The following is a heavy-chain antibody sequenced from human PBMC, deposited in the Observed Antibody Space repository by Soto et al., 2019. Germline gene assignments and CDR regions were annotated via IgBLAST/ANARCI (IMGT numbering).Heavy chain of an antibody. CDR2: ISYDGSNK. Sequence: PGGSLRLSCAASGFTFSSYAMHWVRQAPGKGLEWVAVISYDGSNKYYADSVKGRFTISRDNSKNTLYLQMNSLRAEDTAVYYCARVFGSKLVFDYWGQGTLVTVSS. CDR1: GFTFSSYA. D-gene: IGHD3-16*01. CDR3: ARVFGSKLVFDY. J-gene: IGHJ4*02. V-gene: IGHV3-30-3*01.